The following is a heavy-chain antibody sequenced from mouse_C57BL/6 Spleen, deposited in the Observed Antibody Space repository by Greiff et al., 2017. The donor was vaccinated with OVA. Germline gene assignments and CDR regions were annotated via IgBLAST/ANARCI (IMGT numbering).Heavy chain of an antibody. CDR3: TQVITTVVAPYAMDY. Sequence: VQLQQSGAELVRPGASVTLSCKASGYTFTDYEMHWVKQTPVHGLEWIGAIDPETGGTAYNQKFKGKAILTADKSSSTAYMELRSLTSEDSAVYYCTQVITTVVAPYAMDYWGQGTSVTVSS. D-gene: IGHD1-1*01. V-gene: IGHV1-15*01. CDR2: IDPETGGT. CDR1: GYTFTDYE. J-gene: IGHJ4*01.